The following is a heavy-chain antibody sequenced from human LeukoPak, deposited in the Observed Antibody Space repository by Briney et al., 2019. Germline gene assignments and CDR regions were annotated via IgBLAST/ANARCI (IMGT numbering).Heavy chain of an antibody. Sequence: GGSLRLSCAASGFTFSSYAMNWVRQAPGKGLEWVSAISGSADSTYYADSVKGRFTISRDNSKNTIYLQMNSLRAEDTAVYYCAKVLGYCSGGSCYWTFDYWGQGTLVTVSS. CDR1: GFTFSSYA. CDR3: AKVLGYCSGGSCYWTFDY. D-gene: IGHD2-15*01. J-gene: IGHJ4*02. CDR2: ISGSADST. V-gene: IGHV3-23*01.